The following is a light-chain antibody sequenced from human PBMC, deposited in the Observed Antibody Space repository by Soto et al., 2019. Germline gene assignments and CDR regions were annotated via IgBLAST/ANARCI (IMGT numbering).Light chain of an antibody. Sequence: QSTLTQPRSVSGSPEQSVTISCTGTSSDFGDFNSVSWYQHHPGKAPKVMIYDVIKRPSGVPDRFSGSKSGNTASLTISGLQAEDEADYYCFSYAGSYVVLGGGTKLTGL. CDR2: DVI. CDR1: SSDFGDFNS. J-gene: IGLJ2*01. CDR3: FSYAGSYVV. V-gene: IGLV2-11*01.